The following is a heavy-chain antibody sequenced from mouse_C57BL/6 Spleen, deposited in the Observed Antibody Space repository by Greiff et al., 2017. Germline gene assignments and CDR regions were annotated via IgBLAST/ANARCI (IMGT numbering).Heavy chain of an antibody. CDR1: GFTFTDYY. CDR2: IRNKANGYTT. V-gene: IGHV7-3*01. Sequence: EVQLVESGGGLVQPGGSLSLSCAASGFTFTDYYMSWVSQPPGKALEWLGFIRNKANGYTTEYSASGKGRFTISRDNSQSILYLQMNALRAEDSATYYCARYISYYCGSSPYYFDYWGQGTTLTVSS. CDR3: ARYISYYCGSSPYYFDY. J-gene: IGHJ2*01. D-gene: IGHD1-1*01.